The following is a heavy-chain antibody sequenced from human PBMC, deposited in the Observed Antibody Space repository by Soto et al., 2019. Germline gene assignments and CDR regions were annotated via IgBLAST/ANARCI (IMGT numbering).Heavy chain of an antibody. D-gene: IGHD1-26*01. CDR2: ISGSGGST. CDR1: GFTFSSYA. V-gene: IGHV3-23*01. J-gene: IGHJ6*02. CDR3: AKCLGYSGSYYDSYGMDV. Sequence: GALRLSCAASGFTFSSYAMSWVRQAPGKGLEWVSAISGSGGSTYYADSVKGRFTISRDNSKNTLYLQMNSLRAEDTAVYYCAKCLGYSGSYYDSYGMDVWGQGTTVTVSS.